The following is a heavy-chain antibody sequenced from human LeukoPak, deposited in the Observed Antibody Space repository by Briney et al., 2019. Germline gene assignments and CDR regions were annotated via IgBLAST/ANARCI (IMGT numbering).Heavy chain of an antibody. CDR3: AKHYRSGYGYSYYYYMDV. V-gene: IGHV5-51*01. CDR1: GYSFTSYW. D-gene: IGHD5-12*01. CDR2: IYPGDSDT. Sequence: GESLKISCKGSGYSFTSYWIGWVRQMPGKGLEWMGIIYPGDSDTRYSPSFQGQVTISADKSISTAYLQWSSLKASDTAMYYCAKHYRSGYGYSYYYYMDVWGTGTTVTVSS. J-gene: IGHJ6*03.